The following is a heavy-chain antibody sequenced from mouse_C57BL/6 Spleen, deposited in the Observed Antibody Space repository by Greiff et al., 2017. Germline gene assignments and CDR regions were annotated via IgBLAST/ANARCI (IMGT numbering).Heavy chain of an antibody. CDR2: INPNNGGT. CDR3: ARYPLYDYDDGDYFDY. D-gene: IGHD2-4*01. CDR1: GYTFTDYY. Sequence: VQLQQSGPELVKPGASVKISCKASGYTFTDYYMNWVKQSHGKSLEWIGDINPNNGGTSYNQKFKGKATLTVDKSSSTAYMELRSLTSEDSAVYYCARYPLYDYDDGDYFDYWGQGTTLTVSS. J-gene: IGHJ2*01. V-gene: IGHV1-26*01.